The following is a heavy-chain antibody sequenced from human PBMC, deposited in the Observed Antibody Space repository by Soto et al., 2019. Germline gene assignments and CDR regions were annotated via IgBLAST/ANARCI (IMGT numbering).Heavy chain of an antibody. V-gene: IGHV3-73*02. CDR1: GFTFSGSA. D-gene: IGHD2-15*01. J-gene: IGHJ4*02. CDR2: IRSKTNNYAT. CDR3: SSPSRASCSGGSCYDY. Sequence: EVQLVESGGGLVQPGGSRKLSGAASGFTFSGSAVHWVRQASGKGLEWIGRIRSKTNNYATTYGAPVKGRFTISRDDSKNTAYLQMNSLKTEDTAVYFCSSPSRASCSGGSCYDYWGQGTLVTVSS.